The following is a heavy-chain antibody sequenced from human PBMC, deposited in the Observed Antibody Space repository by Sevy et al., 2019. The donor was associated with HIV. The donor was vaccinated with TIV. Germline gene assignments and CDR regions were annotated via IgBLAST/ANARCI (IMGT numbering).Heavy chain of an antibody. CDR2: IYFTGNT. Sequence: SETLSLTCSVSGGSISSYFWTWVRQSPGKGLEWIGNIYFTGNTDYSPSLKSRVTLSLETPKSQFSPPLKSVTAPDTAIYFCARDSTTRPRVLDYWGQGTLVTVSS. V-gene: IGHV4-59*01. CDR1: GGSISSYF. D-gene: IGHD1-1*01. J-gene: IGHJ4*02. CDR3: ARDSTTRPRVLDY.